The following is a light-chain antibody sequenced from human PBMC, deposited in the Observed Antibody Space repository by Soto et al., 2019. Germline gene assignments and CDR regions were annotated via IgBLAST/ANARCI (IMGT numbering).Light chain of an antibody. J-gene: IGKJ3*01. Sequence: DIQMTQSPSSLSASVGDRVTITCRASQDISNYLAWYQQKPGTVPKLLIYGASTLQSGVPSRFSGSGFGTDFTLTISSLQPEDGATYYCQKCDSAPPFTFGPGTKVDIK. V-gene: IGKV1-27*01. CDR3: QKCDSAPPFT. CDR2: GAS. CDR1: QDISNY.